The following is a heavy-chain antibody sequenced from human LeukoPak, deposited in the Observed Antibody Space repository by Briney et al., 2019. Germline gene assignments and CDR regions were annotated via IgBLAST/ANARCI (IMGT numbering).Heavy chain of an antibody. V-gene: IGHV3-49*04. CDR1: GFTFGDYA. D-gene: IGHD7-27*01. Sequence: PGGSLRLSCTASGFTFGDYAMSWVRQAPGKGLEWVGFIRSKAYGGTTEYAASAKGRFTISRDDSKSIAYLQMNSLKTEDTAEYYCTRFNWGSDDAFDIWGQGTMVTVSS. J-gene: IGHJ3*02. CDR2: IRSKAYGGTT. CDR3: TRFNWGSDDAFDI.